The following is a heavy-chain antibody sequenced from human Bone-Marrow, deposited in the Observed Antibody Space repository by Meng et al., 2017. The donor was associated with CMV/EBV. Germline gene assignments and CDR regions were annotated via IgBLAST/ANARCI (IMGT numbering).Heavy chain of an antibody. CDR3: AIGYCSSTSCYRGYGMDV. CDR2: IYYSGST. D-gene: IGHD2-2*02. CDR1: GFTVSPND. Sequence: ESLKISCAASGFTVSPNDMTWVRQPPGKGLEWIGYIYYSGSTNYNPSLKSRVTISVDTSKNQFSLKLSSVTAADTAVYYCAIGYCSSTSCYRGYGMDVWGQGTTVTVSS. V-gene: IGHV4-59*02. J-gene: IGHJ6*02.